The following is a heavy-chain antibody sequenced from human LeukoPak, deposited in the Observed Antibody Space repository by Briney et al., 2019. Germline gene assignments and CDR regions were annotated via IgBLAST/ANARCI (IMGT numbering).Heavy chain of an antibody. D-gene: IGHD4-17*01. J-gene: IGHJ4*02. Sequence: SETLSLTCAVYGGSFSGYYWSWIRQPPGKGLEWIGEINHSGSTNYNPSLKSRVTISADTSKNQFSLKLSSVTAADTAVYYCASPKGDYGDYYFDYWGQGTLVTVSS. V-gene: IGHV4-34*01. CDR3: ASPKGDYGDYYFDY. CDR1: GGSFSGYY. CDR2: INHSGST.